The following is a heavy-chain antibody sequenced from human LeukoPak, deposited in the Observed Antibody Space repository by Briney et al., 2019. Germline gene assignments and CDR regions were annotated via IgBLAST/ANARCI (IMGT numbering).Heavy chain of an antibody. V-gene: IGHV4-61*02. CDR1: GGSISSGSYY. J-gene: IGHJ3*02. CDR3: ARGRTMIDAFDI. D-gene: IGHD3-22*01. Sequence: SETLSLTCTVSGGSISSGSYYWRWIRQPAGKGLEWIGRIYTSGSTNYNPSLKSRVTISVDTSKNQFSLKLSSVTAADTAVYYCARGRTMIDAFDIWGQGTMVTVSS. CDR2: IYTSGST.